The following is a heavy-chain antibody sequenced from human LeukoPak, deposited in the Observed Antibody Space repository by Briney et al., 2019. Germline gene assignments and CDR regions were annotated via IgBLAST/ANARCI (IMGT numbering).Heavy chain of an antibody. CDR2: IDSNGVTT. V-gene: IGHV3-23*01. D-gene: IGHD3-9*01. Sequence: GGSLRLSCEVSGFAFSSYVMSWVRQAPGNGLEWVSAIDSNGVTTNYADSVKGRSTISRDNSKNTLYLQLSSLRVEDTAVYYCAKGDDFLADYRYRFDYWGQGTLVTVSS. CDR1: GFAFSSYV. J-gene: IGHJ4*02. CDR3: AKGDDFLADYRYRFDY.